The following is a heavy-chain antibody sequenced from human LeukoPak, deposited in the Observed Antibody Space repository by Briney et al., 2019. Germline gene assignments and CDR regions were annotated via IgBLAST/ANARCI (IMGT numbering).Heavy chain of an antibody. CDR3: ARVTGGYNLVDY. D-gene: IGHD5-24*01. CDR1: GFTFSSYW. CDR2: TSDVGSHT. Sequence: GGSLRLSCAASGFTFSSYWMHWVRQAPGTGLVWVSRTSDVGSHTFYADSVKGRFAMSRDNAKNTLYLQVNSLRVEDTAVYYCARVTGGYNLVDYWGQGTLVTVSS. V-gene: IGHV3-74*01. J-gene: IGHJ4*02.